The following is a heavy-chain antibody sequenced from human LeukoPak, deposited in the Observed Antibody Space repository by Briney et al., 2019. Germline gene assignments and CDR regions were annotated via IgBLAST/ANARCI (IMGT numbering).Heavy chain of an antibody. Sequence: SETLSLTCAVYGGSFSGYYWSWIRQPPGKGLEWIGEINHSGSTYYNPSLKSRVTISVDRSKNQFSLKLSSVTAADTAVYYCARGRDPVVTPNWFDPWGQGTLVTVSS. J-gene: IGHJ5*02. CDR3: ARGRDPVVTPNWFDP. CDR2: INHSGST. CDR1: GGSFSGYY. V-gene: IGHV4-34*01. D-gene: IGHD4-23*01.